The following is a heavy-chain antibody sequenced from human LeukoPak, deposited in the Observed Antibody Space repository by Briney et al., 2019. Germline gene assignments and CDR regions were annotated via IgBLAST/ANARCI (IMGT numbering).Heavy chain of an antibody. Sequence: ESGPTLVKPPQTLTLTCTLSGFSLSTSGVGVGWIRQPPEKALEWLALIYWDDDKRYSPSLKSRLTITKDASKNQVVLTMTNMDPVDTATYYCAHDEYSYGLYYFDYWGQGTLVTVSS. CDR2: IYWDDDK. V-gene: IGHV2-5*02. D-gene: IGHD5-18*01. CDR1: GFSLSTSGVG. CDR3: AHDEYSYGLYYFDY. J-gene: IGHJ4*02.